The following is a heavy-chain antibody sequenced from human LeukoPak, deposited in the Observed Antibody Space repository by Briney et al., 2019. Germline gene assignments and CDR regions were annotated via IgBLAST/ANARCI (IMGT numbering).Heavy chain of an antibody. Sequence: PSETLSLTCAVSGGSISSSNWWSWVRQPPGKGLEWIGEIYHSGSTYSNPSLRSQLTISVDTSKNQFSLKLSSVTAADTAVYYCARGSGTFYGWFDPWGQGTLVTVSS. J-gene: IGHJ5*02. CDR2: IYHSGST. V-gene: IGHV4-4*02. CDR1: GGSISSSNW. CDR3: ARGSGTFYGWFDP. D-gene: IGHD3-10*01.